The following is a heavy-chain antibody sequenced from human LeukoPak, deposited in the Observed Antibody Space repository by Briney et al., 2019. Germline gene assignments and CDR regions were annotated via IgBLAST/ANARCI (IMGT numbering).Heavy chain of an antibody. CDR2: IHYSGST. CDR3: ARDYSTYYFDY. V-gene: IGHV4-59*01. J-gene: IGHJ4*02. D-gene: IGHD4-11*01. CDR1: GGSISTYY. Sequence: SGTLSLTCTVSGGSISTYYWSWIRQPPGKGLEWIGYIHYSGSTNYNPSLKSRVTISVDTSKNQFSLKLSSVTAADTAVYYCARDYSTYYFDYWGQGSLATVSS.